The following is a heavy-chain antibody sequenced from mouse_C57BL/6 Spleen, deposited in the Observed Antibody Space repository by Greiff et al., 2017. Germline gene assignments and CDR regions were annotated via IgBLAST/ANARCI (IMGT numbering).Heavy chain of an antibody. CDR3: ARGVIASVGSAMDFDD. J-gene: IGHJ1*03. Sequence: QVQLQQPGAELVKPGASVKMSCKASGYTFTSYWINWVQQRPGHGLEWIGDIDPGSGYTNYNEKFKGKATLTVDKSSSTAYMQLSSLTSEDSAVYYCARGVIASVGSAMDFDDWGTGITVTSS. CDR2: IDPGSGYT. CDR1: GYTFTSYW. D-gene: IGHD1-1*01. V-gene: IGHV1-55*01.